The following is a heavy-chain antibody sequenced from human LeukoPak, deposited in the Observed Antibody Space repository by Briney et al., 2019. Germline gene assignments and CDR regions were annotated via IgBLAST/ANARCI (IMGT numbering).Heavy chain of an antibody. V-gene: IGHV1-2*02. CDR3: ASPTGIAVAGTLLDY. D-gene: IGHD6-19*01. J-gene: IGHJ4*02. CDR2: INPNSGGT. CDR1: GYTFTGCY. Sequence: ASVKVSCKASGYTFTGCYMHWVRQAPGQGLEWMGWINPNSGGTNYAQKFQGRVTMTRDTSISTAYMELSRLRSDDTAVYYCASPTGIAVAGTLLDYWGQGTLVTVSS.